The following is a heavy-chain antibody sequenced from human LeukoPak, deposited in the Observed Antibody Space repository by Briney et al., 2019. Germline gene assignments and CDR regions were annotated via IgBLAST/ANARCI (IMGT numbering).Heavy chain of an antibody. CDR1: GYTFTTYY. CDR2: INPSGGTT. Sequence: ASVKLSCKTSGYTFTTYYIHWVRQAPGQGLEWLGIINPSGGTTTYAQTFQGRVTMTRDTSTSTVYMELNTLRSEDTAVYYCARGSNYYYDVTADYPRYWGQGTLVTVSS. D-gene: IGHD3-22*01. CDR3: ARGSNYYYDVTADYPRY. J-gene: IGHJ4*02. V-gene: IGHV1-46*01.